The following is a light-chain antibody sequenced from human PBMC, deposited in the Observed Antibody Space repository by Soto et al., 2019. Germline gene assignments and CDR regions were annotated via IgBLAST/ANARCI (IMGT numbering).Light chain of an antibody. Sequence: DIQMSQSPFTLSASVEDRVTTTLRARESISSWLAWYQQKPGKAPKLLIYKASSLESGVPSRFSGSGSGTEFTLTISSLQPDDFATYYCQQYNSYSYTFGQGTKLEIK. CDR1: ESISSW. J-gene: IGKJ2*01. CDR3: QQYNSYSYT. V-gene: IGKV1-5*03. CDR2: KAS.